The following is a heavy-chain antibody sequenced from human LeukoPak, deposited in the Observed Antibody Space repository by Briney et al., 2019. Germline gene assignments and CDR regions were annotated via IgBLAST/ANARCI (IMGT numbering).Heavy chain of an antibody. Sequence: GGSLRLSCAAPGFTFSGSAMHWVRQASGKGLEWVGRIRSKANSYATAYAASVKGRFTISRDDSKNTAYLQMNSLKTEDTAVYYCTRQEQPGYYCYYGMDVWGQGTTVTVSS. D-gene: IGHD6-13*01. CDR2: IRSKANSYAT. V-gene: IGHV3-73*01. J-gene: IGHJ6*02. CDR1: GFTFSGSA. CDR3: TRQEQPGYYCYYGMDV.